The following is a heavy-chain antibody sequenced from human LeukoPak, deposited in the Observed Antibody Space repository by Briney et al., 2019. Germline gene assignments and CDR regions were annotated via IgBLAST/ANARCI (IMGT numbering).Heavy chain of an antibody. V-gene: IGHV4-4*02. Sequence: SETLSLTCTVSGGSISSSNWWSWVRQPPGKGLEWIGEVYHSGSTNYNPSLKSRVTIPVDKSKNQFSLKLNSVTAADTAVYYRARDPQIDSSRRDAFDIWGQGTLVTVSS. J-gene: IGHJ3*02. D-gene: IGHD6-13*01. CDR2: VYHSGST. CDR1: GGSISSSNW. CDR3: ARDPQIDSSRRDAFDI.